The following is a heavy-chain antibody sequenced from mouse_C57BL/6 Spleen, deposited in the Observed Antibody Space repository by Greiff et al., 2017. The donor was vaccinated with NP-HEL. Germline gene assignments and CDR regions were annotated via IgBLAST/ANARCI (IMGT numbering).Heavy chain of an antibody. CDR2: IYPGNSDT. V-gene: IGHV1-5*01. Sequence: EVQLQQSGTVLARPGASVKMSCKTSGYTFTSYWMHWVKQRPGQGLEWIGAIYPGNSDTSYNQKFKGKAKLTAVTSASTAYMELSSLTNEDSAVYYCTRPYYYSNSYFDYWGQGTTLTVSS. CDR3: TRPYYYSNSYFDY. J-gene: IGHJ2*01. D-gene: IGHD2-5*01. CDR1: GYTFTSYW.